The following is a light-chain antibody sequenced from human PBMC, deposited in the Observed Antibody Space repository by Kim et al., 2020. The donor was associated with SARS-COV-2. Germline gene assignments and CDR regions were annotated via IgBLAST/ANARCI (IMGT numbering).Light chain of an antibody. J-gene: IGLJ1*01. Sequence: GESVTISCTGTSSVVGCYNYVSWYQQHPGKAPKLMIYDVSKRPSGVPDRFSGSKPGNTASLTISGLQADDEADYYCCSYAGSYTYVFGTGTKVTVL. CDR2: DVS. CDR3: CSYAGSYTYV. CDR1: SSVVGCYNY. V-gene: IGLV2-11*01.